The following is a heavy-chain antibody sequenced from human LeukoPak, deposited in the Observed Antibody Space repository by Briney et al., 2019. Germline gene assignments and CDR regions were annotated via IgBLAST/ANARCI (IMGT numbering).Heavy chain of an antibody. V-gene: IGHV3-23*01. CDR1: GFTFTNYA. Sequence: GGSLRLSCAASGFTFTNYAMSWVRQAPGKGLEWVSVISVGGETTYYADSVKGRFTISRDNSKSTVHLQMNSLRAEDTAVYYCAKGRGAVAVFFDYWGQGTLVTVSS. CDR2: ISVGGETT. CDR3: AKGRGAVAVFFDY. D-gene: IGHD6-19*01. J-gene: IGHJ4*02.